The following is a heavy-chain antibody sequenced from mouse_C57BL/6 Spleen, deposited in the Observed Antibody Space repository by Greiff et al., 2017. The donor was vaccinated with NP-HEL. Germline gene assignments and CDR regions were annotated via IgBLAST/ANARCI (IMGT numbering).Heavy chain of an antibody. D-gene: IGHD2-2*01. Sequence: EVKLMESGAELVKPGASVKLSCTASGFNIKDYYMHWVKQRTEQGLEWIGRIDPEDGETKYAPKFQGKATITADTSSNTAYLQLSSLTSEDTAVYYCARSDLLWLRQRAMDYWGQGTSVTVSS. CDR3: ARSDLLWLRQRAMDY. CDR2: IDPEDGET. J-gene: IGHJ4*01. V-gene: IGHV14-2*01. CDR1: GFNIKDYY.